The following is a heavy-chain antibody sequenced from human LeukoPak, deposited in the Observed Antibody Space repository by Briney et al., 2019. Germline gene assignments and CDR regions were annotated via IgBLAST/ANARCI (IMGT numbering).Heavy chain of an antibody. V-gene: IGHV1-18*01. D-gene: IGHD6-19*01. Sequence: ASVKVSCKASGYTFNRYGLSWVRQAPGQGLEWEGWISTYNGNAHYAQKLQGRVTMTIDTSTSTAYMELRSLRSDDTAVYYCARARDTSGWYLDAFGVWGQGTLVTVSS. CDR2: ISTYNGNA. CDR1: GYTFNRYG. CDR3: ARARDTSGWYLDAFGV. J-gene: IGHJ3*01.